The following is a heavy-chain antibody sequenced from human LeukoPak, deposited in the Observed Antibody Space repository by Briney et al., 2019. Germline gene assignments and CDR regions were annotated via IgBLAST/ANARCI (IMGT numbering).Heavy chain of an antibody. V-gene: IGHV3-21*01. J-gene: IGHJ6*02. D-gene: IGHD3-3*01. CDR1: GFTFSSYS. Sequence: PGGSLRLSCAASGFTFSSYSMNWVRQAPGKGLEWVSSISSGSSYIYYADSVKGRFTISRDNAKNSLYLQMNSLRAEDTAVYYCARGSVQDFWSGYYTGYYYYYYGMDVWGQGTTVTVSS. CDR3: ARGSVQDFWSGYYTGYYYYYYGMDV. CDR2: ISSGSSYI.